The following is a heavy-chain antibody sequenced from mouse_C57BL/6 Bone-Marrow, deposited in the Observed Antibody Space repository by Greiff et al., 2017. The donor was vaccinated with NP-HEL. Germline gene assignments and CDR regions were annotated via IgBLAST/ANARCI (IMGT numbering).Heavy chain of an antibody. J-gene: IGHJ3*01. V-gene: IGHV1-61*01. CDR1: CYTFTSYW. Sequence: VQLQQPGAELVRPGSSVKLSCKASCYTFTSYWMDWVKQRPGQGLEWIGNIYPSDSETHYNQKFKDKATLTVDKSSSTAYMQLSSLTSEDSAVYYCARIDGYPFAYWGQGTLVTVSA. D-gene: IGHD2-3*01. CDR2: IYPSDSET. CDR3: ARIDGYPFAY.